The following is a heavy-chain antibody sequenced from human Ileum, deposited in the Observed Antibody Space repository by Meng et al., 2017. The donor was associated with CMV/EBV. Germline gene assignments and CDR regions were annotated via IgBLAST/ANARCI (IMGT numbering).Heavy chain of an antibody. CDR1: GFTLTDAW. CDR3: ARIHPTGRQFDY. Sequence: GESLKISCVVSGFTLTDAWMHWVRQTPEKGLEWVGRIKTKGEGGTKDYAAPVKGRFTISTDELKNTLFLQMNSLKPEDAAVYYCARIHPTGRQFDYWVQGTLVTVPQ. J-gene: IGHJ4*02. V-gene: IGHV3-15*01. CDR2: IKTKGEGGTK. D-gene: IGHD5-18*01.